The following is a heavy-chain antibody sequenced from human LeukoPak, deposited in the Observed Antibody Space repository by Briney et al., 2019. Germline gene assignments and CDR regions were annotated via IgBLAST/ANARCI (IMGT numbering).Heavy chain of an antibody. J-gene: IGHJ4*02. CDR2: ISYDGNNE. Sequence: GGSLRLSCAASEFTFSSYAMYWVRQAPGKGLAWVAVISYDGNNEDYADSVKGRFTISRDNAKNSLYLQMNSLRAEDTAVYYCARGPSGYHNTGGQGTLVTVSS. CDR1: EFTFSSYA. D-gene: IGHD5-12*01. V-gene: IGHV3-30*03. CDR3: ARGPSGYHNT.